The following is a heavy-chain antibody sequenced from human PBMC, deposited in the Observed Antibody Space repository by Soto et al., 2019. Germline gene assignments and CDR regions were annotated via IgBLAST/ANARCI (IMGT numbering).Heavy chain of an antibody. D-gene: IGHD6-6*01. J-gene: IGHJ5*02. Sequence: ASVKVSCKASGFSFTGYYIHWLRQAPGQGLEWMGWINAHSGGTEYAQKFQGRVTLTRDTSIATAYLTLTSLTSDDTALYYCAKDLTRQLAYWLDPWGQGTQVT. CDR1: GFSFTGYY. V-gene: IGHV1-2*02. CDR2: INAHSGGT. CDR3: AKDLTRQLAYWLDP.